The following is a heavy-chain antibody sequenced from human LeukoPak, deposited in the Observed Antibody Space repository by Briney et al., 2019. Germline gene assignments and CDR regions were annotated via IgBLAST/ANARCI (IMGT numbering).Heavy chain of an antibody. CDR3: ASTRSTSDWYTRGFEY. CDR2: ISSSGSIT. CDR1: GFSLSSYE. D-gene: IGHD6-19*01. V-gene: IGHV3-48*03. Sequence: GGSLRLSCAGSGFSLSSYEMNWVRQAPGKGLEWISYISSSGSITFYADSEKGRFTISRDNARNSLYLQMNSLRAEDTAVYYCASTRSTSDWYTRGFEYWGQGTLVTVSS. J-gene: IGHJ4*02.